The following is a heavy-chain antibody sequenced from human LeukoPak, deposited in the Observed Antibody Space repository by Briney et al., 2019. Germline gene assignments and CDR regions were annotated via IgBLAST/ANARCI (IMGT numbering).Heavy chain of an antibody. CDR2: ISDSGGST. J-gene: IGHJ4*02. CDR1: GITLSNYG. Sequence: PGGSLRLSCAVSGITLSNYGMSWVRQAPGKGLEWVAGISDSGGSTNYADSVKGRFTISRDNPKNTLYLQMNSLRAEDTAVYYCAKDIVNSGPRGYFDYWGQGTLVTVSS. CDR3: AKDIVNSGPRGYFDY. D-gene: IGHD6-19*01. V-gene: IGHV3-23*01.